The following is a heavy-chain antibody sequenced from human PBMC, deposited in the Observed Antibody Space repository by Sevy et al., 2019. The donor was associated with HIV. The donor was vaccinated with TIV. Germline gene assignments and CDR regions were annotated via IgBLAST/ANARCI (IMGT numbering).Heavy chain of an antibody. CDR1: GFPFNIYC. V-gene: IGHV3-23*01. CDR3: AREGCTKPHDY. D-gene: IGHD2-8*01. CDR2: LSFGGGKI. J-gene: IGHJ4*02. Sequence: GGSLRLSCATSGFPFNIYCMSWVRQAPGKGLEWVSTLSFGGGKINYADSVKGRFTISRDNSENTLYLEMNSLRAEDTALYFCAREGCTKPHDYGGRGTLVTVSS.